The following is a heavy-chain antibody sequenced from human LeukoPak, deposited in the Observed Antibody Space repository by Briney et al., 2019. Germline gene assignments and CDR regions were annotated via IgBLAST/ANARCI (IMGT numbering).Heavy chain of an antibody. D-gene: IGHD3-10*01. CDR3: ARGGLVRGSLNSLTGFDF. V-gene: IGHV6-1*01. Sequence: PSQTLSLTCAISGDSVSSNSAAWNWIRQSPSRGLEWLGRTYYRSKWYNDYAVSVKSRITINPDTSKNQFSLQLNSVTPEDTAVYYCARGGLVRGSLNSLTGFDFWGQGTMVTVSS. CDR1: GDSVSSNSAA. J-gene: IGHJ3*01. CDR2: TYYRSKWYN.